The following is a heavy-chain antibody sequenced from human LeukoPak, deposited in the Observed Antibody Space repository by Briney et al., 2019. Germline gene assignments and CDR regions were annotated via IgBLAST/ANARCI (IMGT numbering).Heavy chain of an antibody. V-gene: IGHV4-59*12. Sequence: SETLSLTCTVSGGAISSYYWSWIRQPPGKGLEWIGYIFYTGSTKYNPSLKSRVTISVDTSKNQFSLKLSSVTAADTAVYYCARLGDITIFGVVILYWGQGTLVTVSS. D-gene: IGHD3-3*01. CDR1: GGAISSYY. CDR2: IFYTGST. J-gene: IGHJ4*02. CDR3: ARLGDITIFGVVILY.